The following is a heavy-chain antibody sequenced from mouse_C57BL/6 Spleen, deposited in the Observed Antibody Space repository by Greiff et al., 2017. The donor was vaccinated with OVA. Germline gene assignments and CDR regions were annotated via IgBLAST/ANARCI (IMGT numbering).Heavy chain of an antibody. J-gene: IGHJ2*01. Sequence: DVKLQESGGDLVKPGGSLKLSCAASGFTFSSYGMSWVRQTPDKRLEWVATISSGGSYTYYPDSVKGRFTISRDTAKNTLYLQMSSLKSEDTAMYYCARHGYYYSNLDYWGQGTTLTVSS. CDR3: ARHGYYYSNLDY. CDR2: ISSGGSYT. D-gene: IGHD2-5*01. V-gene: IGHV5-6*02. CDR1: GFTFSSYG.